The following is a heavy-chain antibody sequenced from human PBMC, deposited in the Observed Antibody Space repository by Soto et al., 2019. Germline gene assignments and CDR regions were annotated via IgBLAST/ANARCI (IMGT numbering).Heavy chain of an antibody. V-gene: IGHV3-30*04. Sequence: GGSLRLSCAASGFTFSSYAMHWVRQAPGKGLEWVAVISYDGSNKYYADSVKGRFTISRDNSKNTLYLQMNSLRAEDTAVYYCARDRVSSSWYNYYYGMDVWGQGTTVTVSS. CDR2: ISYDGSNK. CDR3: ARDRVSSSWYNYYYGMDV. J-gene: IGHJ6*02. CDR1: GFTFSSYA. D-gene: IGHD6-13*01.